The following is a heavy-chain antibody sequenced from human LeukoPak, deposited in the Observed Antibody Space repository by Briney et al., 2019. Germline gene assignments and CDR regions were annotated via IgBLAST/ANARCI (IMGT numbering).Heavy chain of an antibody. V-gene: IGHV4-38-2*02. D-gene: IGHD3-3*01. CDR3: ARALQTIFGVGKSGWFVP. CDR2: IYHSGST. J-gene: IGHJ5*02. CDR1: GYSISSGYY. Sequence: YPSETLSLTCTVSGYSISSGYYWGWIRQPPGKGLEWIGSIYHSGSTYYNPSLKSRVTISVDTSKNQFSLKLSSVTAADTAVYYCARALQTIFGVGKSGWFVPWGQGTLVTVSS.